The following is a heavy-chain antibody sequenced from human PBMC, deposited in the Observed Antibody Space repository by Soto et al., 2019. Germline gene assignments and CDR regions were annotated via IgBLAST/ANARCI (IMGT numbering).Heavy chain of an antibody. CDR3: AHRGYSSTWSWDY. CDR1: GFSLSTTGVG. V-gene: IGHV2-5*02. J-gene: IGHJ4*02. CDR2: IYWDDDK. Sequence: QITLKESGPTLVKPTQTLTLTCTFSGFSLSTTGVGVGWIRQPPGKALEWLALIYWDDDKRYRPSLKRRLTIAKDTSKNQVVLRMTNMDRVDTATYYCAHRGYSSTWSWDYWGQGTLVTVCS. D-gene: IGHD6-13*01.